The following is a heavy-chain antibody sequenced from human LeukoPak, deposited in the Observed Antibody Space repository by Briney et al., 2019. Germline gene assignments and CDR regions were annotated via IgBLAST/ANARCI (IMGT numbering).Heavy chain of an antibody. J-gene: IGHJ5*02. Sequence: SETLSLTXTVSGGSISSSSYYWGWIRQPPGKGLEWIGSIYYSGSTYYNPSLKSRVTISVDTSKNQFSLKLSSVTAADTAVYYCARQGGITMIVVVPDWFDPWGQGTLVTVSS. V-gene: IGHV4-39*01. CDR2: IYYSGST. CDR3: ARQGGITMIVVVPDWFDP. CDR1: GGSISSSSYY. D-gene: IGHD3-22*01.